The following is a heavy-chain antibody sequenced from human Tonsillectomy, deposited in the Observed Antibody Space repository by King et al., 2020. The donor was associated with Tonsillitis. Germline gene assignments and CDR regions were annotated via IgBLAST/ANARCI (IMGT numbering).Heavy chain of an antibody. CDR2: IYYSGST. J-gene: IGHJ6*02. V-gene: IGHV4-39*01. CDR1: GGSISSSSYY. CDR3: ARQKSIVGSNAIYYYYYYGMDV. Sequence: LQLQESGPGLVKPSETLSLTCTVSGGSISSSSYYWGWIRQPPGKGLEWIGSIYYSGSTYYNPSLKSRVTISVDTSKNQFSLKLSSVTAADTAVYYCARQKSIVGSNAIYYYYYYGMDVWGQGTTVTVSS. D-gene: IGHD1-26*01.